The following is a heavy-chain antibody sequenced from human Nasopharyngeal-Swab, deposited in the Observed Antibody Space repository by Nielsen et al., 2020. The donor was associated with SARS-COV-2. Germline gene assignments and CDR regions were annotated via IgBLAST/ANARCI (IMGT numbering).Heavy chain of an antibody. Sequence: SETLSLTCAVSGGSISSGGYYWSWIRQPPGKGLEWIGYIYYSGSTNYNPSLKGRVTISVDTSKNQFSLKLSSVTAADTAVYYCARGGDGYNGLDYWGQGTLVTVSS. CDR1: GGSISSGGYY. D-gene: IGHD5-24*01. J-gene: IGHJ4*02. V-gene: IGHV4-61*08. CDR2: IYYSGST. CDR3: ARGGDGYNGLDY.